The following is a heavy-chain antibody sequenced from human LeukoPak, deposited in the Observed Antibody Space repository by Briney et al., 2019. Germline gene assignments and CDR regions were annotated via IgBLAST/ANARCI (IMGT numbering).Heavy chain of an antibody. Sequence: PSETLSLTCAVYGGSFSGYYWSWIRQPPGKGLEWIGEINHSGSTNYNPSLKSRVTISVDTSKNQFSLKLSSVTAADTAVYYCARYPITNSGSRFGFVDYWGQGTLVTVSS. J-gene: IGHJ4*02. CDR2: INHSGST. CDR3: ARYPITNSGSRFGFVDY. V-gene: IGHV4-34*01. D-gene: IGHD1-26*01. CDR1: GGSFSGYY.